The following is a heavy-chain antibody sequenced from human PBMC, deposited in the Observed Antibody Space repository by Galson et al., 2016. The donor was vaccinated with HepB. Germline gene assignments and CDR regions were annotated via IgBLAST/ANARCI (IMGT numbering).Heavy chain of an antibody. CDR3: AKGVGNSGLNDAFDI. D-gene: IGHD6-19*01. CDR1: GFTFDDYA. J-gene: IGHJ3*02. CDR2: ISWNSGRI. Sequence: SLRLSCAASGFTFDDYAIHWVRQTPGKGLEWVSGISWNSGRIGYADSVKGRFTISRDNAKNSLYLQMNSLRPEDTALYYCAKGVGNSGLNDAFDIWDQGTMVTVSS. V-gene: IGHV3-9*01.